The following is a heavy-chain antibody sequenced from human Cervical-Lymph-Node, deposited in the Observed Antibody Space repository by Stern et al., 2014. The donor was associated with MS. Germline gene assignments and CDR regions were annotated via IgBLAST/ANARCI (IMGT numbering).Heavy chain of an antibody. D-gene: IGHD6-6*01. CDR3: ARGRSIFDS. J-gene: IGHJ4*02. V-gene: IGHV4-30-4*01. CDR1: GDSISSGDYY. CDR2: IFYTGST. Sequence: QVQLQQSGPGLVKPSQTLSLTCAVSGDSISSGDYYWRWIRQTPGKGLEWIGFIFYTGSTYYNPSLRSRLAISVDTSKNTFSLELSSVTAADTAVYYCARGRSIFDSWGQGTLVAVSS.